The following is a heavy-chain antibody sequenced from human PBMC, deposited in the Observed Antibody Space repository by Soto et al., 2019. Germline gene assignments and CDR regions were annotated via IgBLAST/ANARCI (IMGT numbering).Heavy chain of an antibody. CDR3: ARGVVVTAHLDY. V-gene: IGHV3-48*03. CDR2: ISSSGSTI. Sequence: EVQLVESGGGLVQPGGSLRLSCAASGFTFSSYEMNWVRQAPGKGLEWVSYISSSGSTIYYADSVKGRFTISRDNAKNSLYLQMNSLRAEDTAAYYCARGVVVTAHLDYWGQGTLVTVSS. J-gene: IGHJ4*02. D-gene: IGHD2-21*02. CDR1: GFTFSSYE.